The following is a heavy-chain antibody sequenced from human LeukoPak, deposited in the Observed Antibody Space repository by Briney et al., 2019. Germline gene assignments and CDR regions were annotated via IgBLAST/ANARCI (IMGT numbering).Heavy chain of an antibody. Sequence: ASVKVSCKASGYTFTSYYMHWVRQAPGQGLEWMGIINPSGDSTSYAQKFQGRVTMTRDTSTSAVYMELSSLRSEDTAVYYCASGRSLNYYDSSGYFLDPWGQGTLVTVSS. D-gene: IGHD3-22*01. CDR2: INPSGDST. V-gene: IGHV1-46*01. CDR3: ASGRSLNYYDSSGYFLDP. CDR1: GYTFTSYY. J-gene: IGHJ5*02.